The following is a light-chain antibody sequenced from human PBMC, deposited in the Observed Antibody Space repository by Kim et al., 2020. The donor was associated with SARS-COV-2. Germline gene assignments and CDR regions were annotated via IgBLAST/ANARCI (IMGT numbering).Light chain of an antibody. CDR1: QSVTSSY. Sequence: EIVLTQSPGTLSLSPGERATLSCRATQSVTSSYLAWYQQRPGQAPRLLIYGASSRATGIPDRFSGSGSGTDFTLTISRLEPEDFAVYYCQQYYTSLQTFGQGTKVDIK. V-gene: IGKV3-20*01. CDR3: QQYYTSLQT. CDR2: GAS. J-gene: IGKJ1*01.